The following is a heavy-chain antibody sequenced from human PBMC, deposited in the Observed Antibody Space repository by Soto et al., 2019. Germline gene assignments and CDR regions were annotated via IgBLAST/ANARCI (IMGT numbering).Heavy chain of an antibody. J-gene: IGHJ6*02. CDR3: ARQKRLELRDEYYDGMDV. Sequence: GESLKISSKASGYSFTDYWINWVRQMPGKGLEWMGRIDPSDSSPNYSPSFQGHVTISVDKSISTAYLQWSSLKASDTAVYHCARQKRLELRDEYYDGMDVWGQGTTVTVSS. CDR2: IDPSDSSP. CDR1: GYSFTDYW. D-gene: IGHD1-7*01. V-gene: IGHV5-10-1*01.